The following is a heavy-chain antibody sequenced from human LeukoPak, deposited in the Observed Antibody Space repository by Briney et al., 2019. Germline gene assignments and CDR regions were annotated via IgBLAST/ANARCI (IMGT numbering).Heavy chain of an antibody. D-gene: IGHD3-3*01. CDR1: DFSFITYA. J-gene: IGHJ3*02. Sequence: GGSLRLSCAGSDFSFITYAMSWVRQAPGKGLEWVSKISGVGDATYYADSVKGRFTISRDNSKNTLYLEMNSLRAEDTAVYYCAKSRLSGINDAFDIWGQGTVVTVSS. V-gene: IGHV3-23*01. CDR3: AKSRLSGINDAFDI. CDR2: ISGVGDAT.